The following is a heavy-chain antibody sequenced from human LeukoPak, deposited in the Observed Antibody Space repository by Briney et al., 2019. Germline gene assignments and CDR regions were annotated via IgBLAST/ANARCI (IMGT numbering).Heavy chain of an antibody. CDR2: ISSSSSYI. CDR1: GFTFSSYS. V-gene: IGHV3-21*01. D-gene: IGHD4-17*01. J-gene: IGHJ6*03. Sequence: GGSLRLSCAASGFTFSSYSMNWVRQAPGKGLEWVSSISSSSSYIYYTDSVKGRFTISRDNAKNSLYLQMNSLRAEDTAVYYCARDLNGDPLGYYYMDVWGKGTTVTVSS. CDR3: ARDLNGDPLGYYYMDV.